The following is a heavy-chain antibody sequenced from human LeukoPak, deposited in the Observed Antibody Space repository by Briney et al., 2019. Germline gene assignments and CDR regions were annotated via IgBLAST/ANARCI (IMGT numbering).Heavy chain of an antibody. V-gene: IGHV4-59*08. CDR3: TRSKSIDYGDYGWFVY. CDR2: IYYSGST. CDR1: GGSISSYY. J-gene: IGHJ4*02. D-gene: IGHD4-17*01. Sequence: SETLSLTCTVSGGSISSYYWSWIRQPPGKGLEWIGYIYYSGSTNYNPSLKSRVTISVDTSKNQFSLNLTSVTVADTAVYFCTRSKSIDYGDYGWFVYWGQGALVTVS.